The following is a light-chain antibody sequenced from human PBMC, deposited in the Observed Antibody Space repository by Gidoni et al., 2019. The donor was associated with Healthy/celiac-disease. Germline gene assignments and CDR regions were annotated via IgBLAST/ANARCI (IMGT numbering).Light chain of an antibody. CDR1: QSLLHSNGYNY. CDR3: MQALQTPT. V-gene: IGKV2-28*01. J-gene: IGKJ2*01. Sequence: DIVMTQSPLSLPVTPGEPASISCRSSQSLLHSNGYNYLDWYLQKPGQSPQLLIYLGSSRVSGVPDRFSGSGSGTDFTLKISRVEAEDVGVYYCMQALQTPTFGQGTKLEIK. CDR2: LGS.